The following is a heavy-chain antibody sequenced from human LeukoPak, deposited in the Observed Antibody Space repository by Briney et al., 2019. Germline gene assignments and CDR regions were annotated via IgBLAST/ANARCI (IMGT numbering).Heavy chain of an antibody. J-gene: IGHJ6*02. Sequence: SETLSLTCGVPGYSISSNNWWGWVRQPPGKGLEWIGYIHHSGSSKYNLSLKNRVTMSLDTSKNQVSLKLSSVTALDTAVYYCARGGIGGSGNKYDVGTGYYYYGLDVWGQGTTVTVSS. CDR3: ARGGIGGSGNKYDVGTGYYYYGLDV. D-gene: IGHD3-10*01. CDR2: IHHSGSS. V-gene: IGHV4-28*06. CDR1: GYSISSNNW.